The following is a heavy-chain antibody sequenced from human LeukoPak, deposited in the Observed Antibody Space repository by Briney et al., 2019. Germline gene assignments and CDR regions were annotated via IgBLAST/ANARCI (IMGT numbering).Heavy chain of an antibody. CDR1: GFTFSNYW. CDR2: INSDESST. J-gene: IGHJ4*02. Sequence: QPGGSLRLSCAASGFTFSNYWMHWVRQAPGKGLVWVSRINSDESSTSYADSVKGRFTISRDNAKNTLYLQMNSLRAEDTAVYFCARETDSSGYYSDYWGQGTLVTVSS. V-gene: IGHV3-74*01. CDR3: ARETDSSGYYSDY. D-gene: IGHD3-22*01.